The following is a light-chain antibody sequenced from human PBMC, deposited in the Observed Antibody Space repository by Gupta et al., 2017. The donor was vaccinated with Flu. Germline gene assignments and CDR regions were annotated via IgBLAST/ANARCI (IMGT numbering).Light chain of an antibody. Sequence: SIAISCTGTSSDVGSYKFVSWYQQHPGKVPKLIRYEVSGRPSGVSDRFSGSKSGNTASLTISGLQADDEALYYCSSFTRSSTLLFGGGTKLTVL. V-gene: IGLV2-14*02. CDR3: SSFTRSSTLL. CDR1: SSDVGSYKF. J-gene: IGLJ3*02. CDR2: EVS.